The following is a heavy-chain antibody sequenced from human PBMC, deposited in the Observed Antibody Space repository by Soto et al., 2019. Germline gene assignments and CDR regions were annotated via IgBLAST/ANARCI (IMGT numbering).Heavy chain of an antibody. CDR1: GGTFSSYA. D-gene: IGHD3-16*01. Sequence: VKVSFKASGGTFSSYAISWVRQAPGQGLEWMGGIIPIFGTANYAQKFQGRVTITADKSTSTAYMELSSLRSEDTAVYYCAREGGTIGASYYYYGMDVWGQGTTVTVSS. J-gene: IGHJ6*02. V-gene: IGHV1-69*06. CDR3: AREGGTIGASYYYYGMDV. CDR2: IIPIFGTA.